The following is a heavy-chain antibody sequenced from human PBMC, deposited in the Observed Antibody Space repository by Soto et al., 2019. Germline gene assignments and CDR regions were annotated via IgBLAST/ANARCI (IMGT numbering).Heavy chain of an antibody. Sequence: PSETLSLTCTVSVGSISSSSYYWGWIRQPPGKGLEWIGSIYYSGSTYYNPSLKSRVTISVDTSKNHFSLKLSSVTAADTAVYYCGTYSSGWYFRDWGQATLVPVSS. CDR2: IYYSGST. D-gene: IGHD6-19*01. V-gene: IGHV4-39*02. CDR3: GTYSSGWYFRD. CDR1: VGSISSSSYY. J-gene: IGHJ4*02.